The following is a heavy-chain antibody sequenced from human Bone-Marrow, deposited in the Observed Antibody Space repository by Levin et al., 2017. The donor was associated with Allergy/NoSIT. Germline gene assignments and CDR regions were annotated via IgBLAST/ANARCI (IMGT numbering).Heavy chain of an antibody. CDR3: VKLNWNDRIGY. CDR2: ISAKSGHT. V-gene: IGHV3-23*01. CDR1: GFSLSIDD. J-gene: IGHJ4*02. Sequence: GGSLRLSCVASGFSLSIDDVNWVRQAPGKGLEWVSAISAKSGHTFYADSVKGRFTISRDTSQNTLSLQMNSLRDEDTAIYYCVKLNWNDRIGYWGQGTEVTVSS. D-gene: IGHD1-1*01.